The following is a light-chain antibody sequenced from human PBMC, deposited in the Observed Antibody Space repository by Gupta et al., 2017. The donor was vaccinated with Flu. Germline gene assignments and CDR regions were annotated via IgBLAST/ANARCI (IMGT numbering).Light chain of an antibody. J-gene: IGKJ4*01. V-gene: IGKV3-11*01. Sequence: EIVLTPSLAPLSLSPGERATLSCSASQSVSSYLAWYQQKPGQAPRLLIYDASNRATGIPARFSGSGSGTDFTLTISSLEPEDFAVYYCQQRSNWPPLTFGGGTKVEIK. CDR2: DAS. CDR1: QSVSSY. CDR3: QQRSNWPPLT.